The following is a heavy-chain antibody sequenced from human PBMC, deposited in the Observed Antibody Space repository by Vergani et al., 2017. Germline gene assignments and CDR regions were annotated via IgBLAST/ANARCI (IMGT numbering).Heavy chain of an antibody. Sequence: EVQLVESGGGLVKPGGSLRLSCAASGFTFSSYSMNWVRQAPGKGLEWVSSISSSSSYIYYADSVKGRFTISRDNAKNSLYLQMNSLRAEDTAVYYCAREWGGIARDDYWGQGTLVTVSS. CDR3: AREWGGIARDDY. D-gene: IGHD1-26*01. J-gene: IGHJ4*02. V-gene: IGHV3-21*01. CDR2: ISSSSSYI. CDR1: GFTFSSYS.